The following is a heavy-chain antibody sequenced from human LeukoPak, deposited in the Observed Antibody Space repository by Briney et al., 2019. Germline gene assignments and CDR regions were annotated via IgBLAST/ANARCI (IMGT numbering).Heavy chain of an antibody. D-gene: IGHD6-19*01. J-gene: IGHJ4*02. CDR2: ISGSGGST. CDR1: GFTFSSYA. Sequence: GGSLRLSCAASGFTFSSYAMSWVRQAPGKGLEWVSAISGSGGSTYYADSVKGRFTISRDNFKNTLYLQMNSLRAEDTAVYYCAKTGSGWYYFDYWGQGTLVTVSS. V-gene: IGHV3-23*01. CDR3: AKTGSGWYYFDY.